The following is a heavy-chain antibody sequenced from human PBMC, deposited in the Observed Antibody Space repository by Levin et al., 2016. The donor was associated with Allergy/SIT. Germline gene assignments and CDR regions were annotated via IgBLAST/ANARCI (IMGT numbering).Heavy chain of an antibody. CDR3: ARANWSGYYGLSFDI. Sequence: VRQAPGKGLEWVSVIYSTGSIYYADSVKGRFTISRDNSKNTLHLQMNSLRADDTAVYYCARANWSGYYGLSFDIWGQGTMVTVSS. D-gene: IGHD3-3*01. J-gene: IGHJ3*02. CDR2: IYSTGSI. V-gene: IGHV3-53*01.